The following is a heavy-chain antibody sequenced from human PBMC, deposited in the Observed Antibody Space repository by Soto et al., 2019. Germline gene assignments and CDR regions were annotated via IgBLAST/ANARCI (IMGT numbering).Heavy chain of an antibody. Sequence: EVQLVESGGGLVQPGGSLRLSCAASGFTFSGYWMSWVRQAPGKGLEWVANIKQDGSEQFYVDSVKGRFTISRDNAKNSLYLQMTSRRAEDTAVYYCAREAVWGQGTTVTVSS. CDR3: AREAV. V-gene: IGHV3-7*05. J-gene: IGHJ6*02. CDR1: GFTFSGYW. CDR2: IKQDGSEQ.